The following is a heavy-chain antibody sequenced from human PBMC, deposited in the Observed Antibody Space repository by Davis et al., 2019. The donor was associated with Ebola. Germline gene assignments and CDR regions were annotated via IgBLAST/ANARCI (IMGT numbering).Heavy chain of an antibody. D-gene: IGHD5-18*01. CDR2: TYYKSKWYN. CDR3: ARGWLRGGMDV. V-gene: IGHV6-1*01. J-gene: IGHJ6*02. Sequence: HSQTLSLTCAISGDSVSSAGWNWIRQSPSRGLAWLGRTYYKSKWYNDYAASVKSRITINPDTSKNQFTLQLTSVTPEETARYYCARGWLRGGMDVWGEGTTVTV. CDR1: GDSVSSAG.